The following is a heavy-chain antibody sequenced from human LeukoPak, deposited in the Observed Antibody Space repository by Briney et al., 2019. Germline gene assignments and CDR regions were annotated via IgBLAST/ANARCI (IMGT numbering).Heavy chain of an antibody. D-gene: IGHD5-12*01. Sequence: GGSLRLSCAASGFTLSSYGMYWVRQAPGKGLEWVAFIRYDGSNKYYADSVKGRFTVSRDNSKNTLYLQMKSLRAEDTAVYYCAKGGGYEAQYYYYYLDVWGKGTTVTISS. V-gene: IGHV3-30*02. J-gene: IGHJ6*03. CDR2: IRYDGSNK. CDR1: GFTLSSYG. CDR3: AKGGGYEAQYYYYYLDV.